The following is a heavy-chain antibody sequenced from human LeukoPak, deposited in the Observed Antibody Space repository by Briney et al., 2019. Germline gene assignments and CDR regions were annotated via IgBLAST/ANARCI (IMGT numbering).Heavy chain of an antibody. V-gene: IGHV3-66*01. CDR2: TYVSGNT. CDR1: GIDVSSNY. Sequence: SGGSLSLSCTVSGIDVSSNYISWVRQAPGKGLEWVSVTYVSGNTYYADSVKGRFIASRDNSKNTLYLEMNSLRVEDTGVYYCAREVGAWGQGTLVTVSS. J-gene: IGHJ5*02. D-gene: IGHD1-26*01. CDR3: AREVGA.